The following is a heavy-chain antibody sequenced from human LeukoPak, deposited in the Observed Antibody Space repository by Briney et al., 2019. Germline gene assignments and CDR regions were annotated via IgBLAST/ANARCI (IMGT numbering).Heavy chain of an antibody. CDR3: ASVYDFWVLAY. Sequence: GGSLRLSCAASGFTFSDYYMSWIRQAPGKGLEWVSYISSSGSTIYYADSVKSRFTISRDNAKNSLYLQMNSLRAEDTAVYYCASVYDFWVLAYWGQGTLVTVSS. J-gene: IGHJ4*02. CDR2: ISSSGSTI. CDR1: GFTFSDYY. V-gene: IGHV3-11*04. D-gene: IGHD3-3*01.